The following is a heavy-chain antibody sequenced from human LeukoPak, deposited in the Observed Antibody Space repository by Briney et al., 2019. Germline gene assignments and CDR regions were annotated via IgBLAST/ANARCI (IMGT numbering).Heavy chain of an antibody. CDR1: GFTFSSYS. J-gene: IGHJ4*02. CDR2: ISSSSSYI. CDR3: ARPSVSRDYFDY. Sequence: GGSLRLSCAASGFTFSSYSMNWVRQAPGKGLEWVSSISSSSSYIYYADSVKGRFTISRDNAKNSPYLQMNSLRAEDTAVYYCARPSVSRDYFDYWGQGTLVTVSS. V-gene: IGHV3-21*01.